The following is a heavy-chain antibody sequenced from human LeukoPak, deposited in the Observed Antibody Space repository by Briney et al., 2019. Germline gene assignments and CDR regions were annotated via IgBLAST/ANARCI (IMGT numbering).Heavy chain of an antibody. CDR2: MNPSSGNT. CDR3: ARGRSYYDNSDYHETGFDY. V-gene: IGHV1-8*01. J-gene: IGHJ4*02. D-gene: IGHD3-22*01. Sequence: ASVKVSCKASGYTFTSYDINWVRQATGQGLEWMGWMNPSSGNTDYAQKFQGRVTMTRDTSISTAYMELSGLRSDDTAVYFCARGRSYYDNSDYHETGFDYWGQGTLVTVSS. CDR1: GYTFTSYD.